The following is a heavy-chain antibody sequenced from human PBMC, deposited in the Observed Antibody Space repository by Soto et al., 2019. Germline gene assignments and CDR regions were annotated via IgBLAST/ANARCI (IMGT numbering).Heavy chain of an antibody. J-gene: IGHJ4*02. Sequence: VKLPWKACGYGIECYSLHWPQQAPGQGLEWMGWINPNSGGTNYAQKFQGRVTMTRDTSISTAYMELSRLRSDDTAVYCCARARVAVAGIGYWGQGTLVTGPS. CDR2: INPNSGGT. CDR1: GYGIECYS. V-gene: IGHV1-2*02. D-gene: IGHD6-19*01. CDR3: ARARVAVAGIGY.